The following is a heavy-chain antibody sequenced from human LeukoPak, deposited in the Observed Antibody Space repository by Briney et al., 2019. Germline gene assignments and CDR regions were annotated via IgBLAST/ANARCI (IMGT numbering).Heavy chain of an antibody. Sequence: GASVKVSCKAFGYTFTDHYVHWVRQAPGQGLEWMGWISAHSGDTNYAQKLQDRVTMTTDTSSNTAYLELRSLRSDDSAVYYCARARNVMVIGDVWGKGTTVIVSS. J-gene: IGHJ6*04. CDR3: ARARNVMVIGDV. D-gene: IGHD2/OR15-2a*01. CDR1: GYTFTDHY. CDR2: ISAHSGDT. V-gene: IGHV1-18*04.